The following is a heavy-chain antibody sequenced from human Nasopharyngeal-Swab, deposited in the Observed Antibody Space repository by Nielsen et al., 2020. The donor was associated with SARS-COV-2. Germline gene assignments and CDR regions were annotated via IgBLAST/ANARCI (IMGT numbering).Heavy chain of an antibody. D-gene: IGHD3-9*01. V-gene: IGHV3-30*18. Sequence: GESLKISCAASGFGFNNYGMHWVRRAPGKGPEWVAVISYEGSIKHYGDSVKGRFSISKDNSKNTVYLQMNSLRIEDTAVYYCAKVAPFFWLGDHYMDVWGTGTTVIVSS. CDR2: ISYEGSIK. CDR3: AKVAPFFWLGDHYMDV. CDR1: GFGFNNYG. J-gene: IGHJ6*03.